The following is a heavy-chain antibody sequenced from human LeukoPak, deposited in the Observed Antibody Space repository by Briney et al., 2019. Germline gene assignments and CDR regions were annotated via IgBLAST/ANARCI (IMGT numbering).Heavy chain of an antibody. D-gene: IGHD1-26*01. V-gene: IGHV3-23*01. Sequence: GGSLRLSCAAPGFTFSSYAMSWGRQAPGEGLNWVSTISGSGGSTYYADSVKGRFTISRDNSKNTLYLQMNSLRAEDAALYYCANNHGGGSNSPLNWFDPWGQGTLVTVSS. CDR3: ANNHGGGSNSPLNWFDP. J-gene: IGHJ5*02. CDR2: ISGSGGST. CDR1: GFTFSSYA.